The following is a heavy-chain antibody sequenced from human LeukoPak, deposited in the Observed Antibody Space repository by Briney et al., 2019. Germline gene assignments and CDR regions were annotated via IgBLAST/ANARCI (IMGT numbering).Heavy chain of an antibody. Sequence: PGGSLRLSCAASGFTFSNYWMSWVRQTPGKGLEWVANIKTDGSEKYYVDSVEGRFTISRDNSKNTLYLQMNSLRAEDTALYYCADHYYGSGTNVFDIWGQGTMVTVSS. V-gene: IGHV3-7*05. CDR3: ADHYYGSGTNVFDI. J-gene: IGHJ3*02. D-gene: IGHD3-10*01. CDR2: IKTDGSEK. CDR1: GFTFSNYW.